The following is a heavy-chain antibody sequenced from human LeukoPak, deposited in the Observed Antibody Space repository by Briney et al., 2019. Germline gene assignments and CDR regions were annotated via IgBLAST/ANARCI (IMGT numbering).Heavy chain of an antibody. D-gene: IGHD3-10*01. J-gene: IGHJ2*01. CDR3: ARRGGPNWYFDL. CDR1: GGSISSYY. CDR2: IYYSGST. Sequence: SETLSLTCTVSGGSISSYYWSWIRQPPGKGLEWIGYIYYSGSTNYNPSLKSRVTISVETSKNEFSLKLSSVTAADTAVYYCARRGGPNWYFDLWGRGTLVTVSS. V-gene: IGHV4-59*01.